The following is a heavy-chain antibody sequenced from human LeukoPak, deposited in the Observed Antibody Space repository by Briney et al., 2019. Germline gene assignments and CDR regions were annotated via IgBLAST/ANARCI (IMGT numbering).Heavy chain of an antibody. J-gene: IGHJ4*02. Sequence: GGSLRLSCAASGFAFSSYWMHWVRPAPGKGLVWVSRINSDGSSTSYADSVKGRFTISRDNAKNTLYLQMNSLRAEDTAVYYCASLGELSAFDYWGQGTLVTVSS. CDR3: ASLGELSAFDY. V-gene: IGHV3-74*01. D-gene: IGHD3-16*02. CDR1: GFAFSSYW. CDR2: INSDGSST.